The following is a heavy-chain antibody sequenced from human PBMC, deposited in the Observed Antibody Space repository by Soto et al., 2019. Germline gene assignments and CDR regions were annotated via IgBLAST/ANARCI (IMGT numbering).Heavy chain of an antibody. CDR3: ARGGYCSSTSCLYFDY. Sequence: ASVKVSCKASGYTFTGYYMHWVRQAPGQGLEWMGWINPNSGGTNYAQKFQGWVTMTRDTSISTAYMELSRLRSDDTAVYYCARGGYCSSTSCLYFDYWGQGTLVTVSS. D-gene: IGHD2-2*01. V-gene: IGHV1-2*04. CDR2: INPNSGGT. J-gene: IGHJ4*02. CDR1: GYTFTGYY.